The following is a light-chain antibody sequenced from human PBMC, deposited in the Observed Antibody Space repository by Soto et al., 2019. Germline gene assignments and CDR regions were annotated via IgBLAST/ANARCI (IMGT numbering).Light chain of an antibody. V-gene: IGKV1-39*01. CDR1: QSISSY. J-gene: IGKJ5*01. CDR2: AAS. CDR3: QQSYSTSIT. Sequence: DIQMTQSPSSLSTSVGDRVTITCGASQSISSYLHWYQQKPGKAPKLLIYAASSLQSGVPSRFTGSGSGTDFTRTISSLQPEDFATYYCQQSYSTSITFGQGTRLEIK.